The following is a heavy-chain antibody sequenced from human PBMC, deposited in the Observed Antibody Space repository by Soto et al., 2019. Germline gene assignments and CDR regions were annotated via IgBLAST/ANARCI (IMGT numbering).Heavy chain of an antibody. CDR3: ARSRHSGSYFFDY. Sequence: SDTLSLTCTASGGFISSGDYYWSWIRQPPGKGLEWIAYIHNTGSPYYNLSLKSRLTISIDTSKNHFSLRLSSVTAADTAVYFCARSRHSGSYFFDYWGQGILVTVSS. J-gene: IGHJ4*02. D-gene: IGHD1-26*01. V-gene: IGHV4-30-4*02. CDR2: IHNTGSP. CDR1: GGFISSGDYY.